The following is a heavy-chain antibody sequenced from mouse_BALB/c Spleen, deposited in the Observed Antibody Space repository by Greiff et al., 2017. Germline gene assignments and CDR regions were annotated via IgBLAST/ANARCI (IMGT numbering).Heavy chain of an antibody. CDR3: ARSLLRLPFYYAMDY. Sequence: EVQVVESGGGLVQPGGSLKLSCAASGFTFSGYGMSWVRQTPDKRLELVATINSNGGSTYYPDSVKGRFTISRDNAKNTLYLQMSSLKSEDTAMYYCARSLLRLPFYYAMDYWGQGTSVTVSS. V-gene: IGHV5-6-3*01. CDR1: GFTFSGYG. CDR2: INSNGGST. J-gene: IGHJ4*01. D-gene: IGHD1-2*01.